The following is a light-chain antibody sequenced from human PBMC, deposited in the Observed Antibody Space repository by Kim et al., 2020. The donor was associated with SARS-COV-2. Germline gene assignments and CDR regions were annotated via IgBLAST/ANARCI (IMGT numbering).Light chain of an antibody. CDR2: SAS. J-gene: IGKJ1*01. CDR1: QTVTNN. CDR3: QQYNNWPWT. V-gene: IGKV3-15*01. Sequence: ETVMTQSPATLSVSAGESATLSCRASQTVTNNLAWYQQKPGQAPGLLIYSASTRATGIPARFSGSGSGTEFTLTISSLQSEDFAVYFCQQYNNWPWTFGQGTKVDI.